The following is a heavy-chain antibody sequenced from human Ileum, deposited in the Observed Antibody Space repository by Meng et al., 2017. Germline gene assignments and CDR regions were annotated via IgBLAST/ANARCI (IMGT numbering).Heavy chain of an antibody. CDR2: VTHVFTST. Sequence: VQLVPSGAEVKNPESSAKISCRASGANFKTFVFSWVSLAPGQGLEWMGGVTHVFTSTHYEQHFKDRVTITADESTNTAFMELKNLQSADTAIYYCATDVGTVADHWGPGTLVTVSS. J-gene: IGHJ4*02. CDR3: ATDVGTVADH. V-gene: IGHV1-69*01. D-gene: IGHD4-23*01. CDR1: GANFKTFV.